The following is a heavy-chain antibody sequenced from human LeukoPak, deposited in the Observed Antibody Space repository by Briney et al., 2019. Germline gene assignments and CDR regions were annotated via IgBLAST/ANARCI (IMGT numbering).Heavy chain of an antibody. J-gene: IGHJ5*02. CDR1: GYTFTSYG. Sequence: ASVKVSYMASGYTFTSYGISWVRQAPGQGLEWMGWISAYNGNTNYAQKLQGRVTMTRDTSISTAYMELSRLRSDDTAVYYCARLPTLGDLWGQGTLVTVSS. CDR3: ARLPTLGDL. V-gene: IGHV1-18*01. CDR2: ISAYNGNT. D-gene: IGHD2/OR15-2a*01.